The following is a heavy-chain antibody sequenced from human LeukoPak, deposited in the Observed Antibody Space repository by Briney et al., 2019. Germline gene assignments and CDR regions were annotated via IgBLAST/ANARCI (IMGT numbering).Heavy chain of an antibody. D-gene: IGHD2-2*01. CDR3: ARKSAVRSTSEFAF. CDR1: GHTFTGSY. CDR2: INPISVGT. V-gene: IGHV1-2*02. Sequence: ASRKVSCTASGHTFTGSYINWVRRAPRQGLEWMGWINPISVGTNSPQTLRGRVTMTSDTSISTAYMELTSLRSDGSAVYYCARKSAVRSTSEFAFWGQGTLVTVSS. J-gene: IGHJ4*02.